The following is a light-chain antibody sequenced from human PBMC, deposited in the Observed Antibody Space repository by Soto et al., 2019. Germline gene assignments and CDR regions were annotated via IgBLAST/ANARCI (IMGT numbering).Light chain of an antibody. CDR1: SSDVGDYNY. CDR3: CSFAGSYTFCV. J-gene: IGLJ3*02. V-gene: IGLV2-11*01. Sequence: QSALTQPRSVSGSPGQSVTISCTGTSSDVGDYNYVSWYQQYPGKAPKLVIYDVSKRPSAVPDRFSGSKSGNTASLTISGLPAEDVAGYYFCSFAGSYTFCVFGGGTKLTVL. CDR2: DVS.